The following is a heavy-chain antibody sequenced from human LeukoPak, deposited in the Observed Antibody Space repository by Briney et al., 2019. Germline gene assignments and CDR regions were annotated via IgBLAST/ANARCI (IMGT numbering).Heavy chain of an antibody. Sequence: PGGSLRLSCAASGFTFSGYWMHWVRQAPGKGLVWVSRINRDGSSTSYADSVKGRFTISRDNAKNTLNLQMNSLRAEDMAVYYCARASGSYSFDYWGQGNLVTVSS. D-gene: IGHD1-26*01. CDR2: INRDGSST. CDR1: GFTFSGYW. CDR3: ARASGSYSFDY. V-gene: IGHV3-74*01. J-gene: IGHJ4*02.